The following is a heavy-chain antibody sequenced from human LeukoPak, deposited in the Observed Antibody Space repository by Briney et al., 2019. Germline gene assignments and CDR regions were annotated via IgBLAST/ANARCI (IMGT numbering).Heavy chain of an antibody. CDR1: GGSISSHY. CDR2: LFDSVNT. CDR3: ARVTLGFGAGFDY. Sequence: SETLSLTCTVSGGSISSHYWSWIRQPPGKGLEWIAYLFDSVNTKDNPSLQSRLTLSADTTKNQFSLRLSSVTAADTAMYYCARVTLGFGAGFDYWGQGTLVTVSS. D-gene: IGHD3-10*01. J-gene: IGHJ4*02. V-gene: IGHV4-59*11.